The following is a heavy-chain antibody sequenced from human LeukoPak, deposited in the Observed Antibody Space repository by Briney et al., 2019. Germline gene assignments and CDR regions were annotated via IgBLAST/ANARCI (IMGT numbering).Heavy chain of an antibody. Sequence: QTGGSLRLSCAASGFTFSSYAMHWVRQAPGKGLEWVAVISYDGSNKYYADSVKGRFTISRDNSKNTLYLQMNSLRAEDTAVYYCARSRVTDRYYYYYYGMDVWGQGTTVTVSS. V-gene: IGHV3-30-3*01. CDR2: ISYDGSNK. J-gene: IGHJ6*02. CDR3: ARSRVTDRYYYYYYGMDV. D-gene: IGHD1-14*01. CDR1: GFTFSSYA.